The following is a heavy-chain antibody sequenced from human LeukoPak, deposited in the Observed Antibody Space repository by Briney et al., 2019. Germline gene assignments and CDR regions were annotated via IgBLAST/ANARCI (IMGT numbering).Heavy chain of an antibody. V-gene: IGHV1-69*13. CDR2: IIPIFGTA. CDR3: ARGFGYCSSTSCYATIDWFDP. J-gene: IGHJ5*02. D-gene: IGHD2-2*03. CDR1: GGTFISYA. Sequence: ASVKVSCKASGGTFISYAISWVRQAPGQGLEWMGGIIPIFGTANYAQKFQGRVTITADESTSTAYMELSSLRSEDTAVYYCARGFGYCSSTSCYATIDWFDPWGQGTLVTVSS.